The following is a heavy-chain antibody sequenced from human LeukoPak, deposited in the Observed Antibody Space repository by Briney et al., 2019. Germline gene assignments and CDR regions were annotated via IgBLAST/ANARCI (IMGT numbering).Heavy chain of an antibody. Sequence: SETLSLTCTVSGGSISSSSYYWGWIRQPPGKGLEWIGSIYYSGSTYYNPSLKSRVTISVDTSKNQFSLKLSSVTDADTAVYYCAREITIFGVTFDPWGQGTLVTVSS. D-gene: IGHD3-3*01. CDR1: GGSISSSSYY. CDR3: AREITIFGVTFDP. CDR2: IYYSGST. V-gene: IGHV4-39*02. J-gene: IGHJ5*02.